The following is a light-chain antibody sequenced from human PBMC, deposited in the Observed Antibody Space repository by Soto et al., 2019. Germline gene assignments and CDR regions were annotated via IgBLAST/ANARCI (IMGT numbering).Light chain of an antibody. CDR1: SSYVGGYNY. V-gene: IGLV2-14*01. Sequence: QSSLTQPASVSGSPGQSITISCTGTSSYVGGYNYVSWYQQHPGKAPKLMIYDVSNRPSGVSNRFSGSKSGNTASLTISGLQAEDEADYYCSSYTSSSRYVFGTGTKDTVL. CDR3: SSYTSSSRYV. CDR2: DVS. J-gene: IGLJ1*01.